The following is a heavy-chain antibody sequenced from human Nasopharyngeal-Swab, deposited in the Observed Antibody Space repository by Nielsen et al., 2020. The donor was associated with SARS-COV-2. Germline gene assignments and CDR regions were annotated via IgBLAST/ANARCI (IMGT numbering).Heavy chain of an antibody. CDR2: ISESDGTS. CDR1: GFTFSNYE. CDR3: ARASRAWY. Sequence: GSLRLSCAASGFTFSNYEMNWVRQAPGKGLEWVSYISESDGTSYYADSVRGRFTISRDNAKNSLYLQMNSLRAEDTAVYYCARASRAWYWGQGALVTVSS. J-gene: IGHJ4*02. V-gene: IGHV3-48*03.